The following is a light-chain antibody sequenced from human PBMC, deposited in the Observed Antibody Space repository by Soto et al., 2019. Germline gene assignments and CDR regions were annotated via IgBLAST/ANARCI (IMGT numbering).Light chain of an antibody. J-gene: IGLJ1*01. Sequence: QSALTQPASVSGSPGQSITIPCSGTSSDIGAYDLVSWYQQHPGRAPKLIIYEVKKRPSGVPDRFSASKSGNTASLTVSGLQAEDEADYYCSSYAGNNNFLFGSGTKVTVL. CDR1: SSDIGAYDL. CDR2: EVK. V-gene: IGLV2-8*01. CDR3: SSYAGNNNFL.